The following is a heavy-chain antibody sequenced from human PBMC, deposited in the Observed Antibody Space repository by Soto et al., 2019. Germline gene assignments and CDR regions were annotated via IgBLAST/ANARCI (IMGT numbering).Heavy chain of an antibody. CDR2: ISSSISYI. D-gene: IGHD3-3*01. J-gene: IGHJ3*02. CDR1: GFTFSSYS. Sequence: GGSLRLSCAASGFTFSSYSMNWVRQAPGKGLEWVSSISSSISYIYYADSVKGRFTISRDNAKNSLYLQMNSLRAEDTAVYYCARDLRYYDFWSGYYTQLGEWAPADAFDIWGQGTMVTVSS. CDR3: ARDLRYYDFWSGYYTQLGEWAPADAFDI. V-gene: IGHV3-21*01.